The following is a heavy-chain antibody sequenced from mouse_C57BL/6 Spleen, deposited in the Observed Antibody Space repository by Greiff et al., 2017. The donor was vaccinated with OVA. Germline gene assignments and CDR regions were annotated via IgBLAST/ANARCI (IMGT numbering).Heavy chain of an antibody. V-gene: IGHV1-80*01. Sequence: QVQLKESGAELVKPGASVKISCEASGYAFSSYWMNWVKQRPGKGLEWIGQIYPGDGDTNYNGKFKGKATLTADKSSSTAYMQLSSLTSEDSAVYFCARPAQATYYYFDYWGQGTTLTVSS. CDR1: GYAFSSYW. J-gene: IGHJ2*01. CDR2: IYPGDGDT. CDR3: ARPAQATYYYFDY. D-gene: IGHD3-2*02.